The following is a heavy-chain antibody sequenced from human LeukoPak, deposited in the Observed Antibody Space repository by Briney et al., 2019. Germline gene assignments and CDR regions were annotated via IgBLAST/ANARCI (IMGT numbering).Heavy chain of an antibody. Sequence: ASVKVSCKASGYTFTGYYMHWVRQAPGQGLEWMGWINPNSGGTNYAQKFQGRVTMTRDTSISTAYMELSRLRSDDTAVYYCARSGWEYYDFWSGYYTGPYYFDYWGQGTLVTVSS. CDR1: GYTFTGYY. J-gene: IGHJ4*02. D-gene: IGHD3-3*01. CDR3: ARSGWEYYDFWSGYYTGPYYFDY. V-gene: IGHV1-2*02. CDR2: INPNSGGT.